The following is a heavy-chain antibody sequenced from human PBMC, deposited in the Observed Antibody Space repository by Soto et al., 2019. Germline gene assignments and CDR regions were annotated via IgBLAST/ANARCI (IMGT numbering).Heavy chain of an antibody. V-gene: IGHV1-18*01. D-gene: IGHD4-17*01. Sequence: QVQLVQSGAEVKKPGASVKVSCKASGYTFTSYGISWVRQAPGQGLEWMGWISAYNGNTNYAQKLQGRVTMTTDTATSTAYMELRSLRSDDTAVYYCARDPSPYMTTVTTLVYWGQGTLVTVSS. CDR1: GYTFTSYG. J-gene: IGHJ4*02. CDR2: ISAYNGNT. CDR3: ARDPSPYMTTVTTLVY.